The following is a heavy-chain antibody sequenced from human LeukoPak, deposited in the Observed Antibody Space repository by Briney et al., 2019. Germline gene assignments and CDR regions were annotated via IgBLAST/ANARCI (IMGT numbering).Heavy chain of an antibody. D-gene: IGHD2-2*01. CDR3: AKELGNTIYYYYGMDV. CDR2: ISYDGSNK. Sequence: PGRSLRLSCAASGFTFSSYGMHWVRQAPGKGLEWVAVISYDGSNKYYADSVKGRFTISRDNSKNTLYLQMNSLRAEDTAVYYCAKELGNTIYYYYGMDVWGQGTTVTVSS. J-gene: IGHJ6*02. CDR1: GFTFSSYG. V-gene: IGHV3-30*18.